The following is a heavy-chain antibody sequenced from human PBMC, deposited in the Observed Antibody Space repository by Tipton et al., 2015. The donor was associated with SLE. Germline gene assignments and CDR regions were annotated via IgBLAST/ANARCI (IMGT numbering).Heavy chain of an antibody. CDR1: GGSISNHY. Sequence: TLSLTCTVSGGSISNHYWTWIRQPPGKGLEWIGYIYSSGSTNSNPSLKSRVTISLDTSKNQFSLKLNSVTAADTAVYHCAREARSILDAFDIWGQGAMVAISS. D-gene: IGHD2-2*02. J-gene: IGHJ3*02. CDR2: IYSSGST. CDR3: AREARSILDAFDI. V-gene: IGHV4-59*11.